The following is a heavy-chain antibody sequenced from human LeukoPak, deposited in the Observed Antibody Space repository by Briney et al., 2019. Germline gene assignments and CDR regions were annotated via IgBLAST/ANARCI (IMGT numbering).Heavy chain of an antibody. V-gene: IGHV1-24*01. J-gene: IGHJ3*02. CDR1: GYTLTELS. CDR2: FDAEDGET. Sequence: GASVKVSCKVSGYTLTELSMHWVRQAPGKGLEWIGGFDAEDGETIYAQKFQGRVTMTEDTSTDTAYMELSSLRSEDTAVYYCAAVKTYYYDTSGYYFPLNAFDIWGQGTMVTVSS. D-gene: IGHD3-22*01. CDR3: AAVKTYYYDTSGYYFPLNAFDI.